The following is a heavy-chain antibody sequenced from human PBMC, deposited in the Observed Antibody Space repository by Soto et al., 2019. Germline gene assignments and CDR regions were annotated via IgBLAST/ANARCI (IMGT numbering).Heavy chain of an antibody. Sequence: SETLSLTCSVSGASIITYYWNWIRQPTGKGLEWIGHIHYSGSTNYNPSLKSRVTISVDTSKNQFSLKLRSVTAADTAVYYCATAPPGDFWYLSLQHWGPGTLVTSPQ. CDR3: ATAPPGDFWYLSLQH. CDR2: IHYSGST. J-gene: IGHJ1*01. V-gene: IGHV4-59*01. D-gene: IGHD6-13*01. CDR1: GASIITYY.